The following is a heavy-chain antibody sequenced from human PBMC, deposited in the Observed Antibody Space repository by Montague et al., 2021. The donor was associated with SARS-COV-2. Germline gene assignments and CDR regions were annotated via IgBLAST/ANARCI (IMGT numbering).Heavy chain of an antibody. D-gene: IGHD6-19*01. V-gene: IGHV3-23*01. CDR1: GFRFSNYA. Sequence: SLRLSCAASGFRFSNYAMNWVRQAPWKGLEWVSGINGGGDSKFYTGSVKGRFTISKDNPKNTVYLQMNSLRAEDTAVYFCAKDTLRTTVAFFDLWGQGTHVTVSS. CDR3: AKDTLRTTVAFFDL. CDR2: INGGGDSK. J-gene: IGHJ5*02.